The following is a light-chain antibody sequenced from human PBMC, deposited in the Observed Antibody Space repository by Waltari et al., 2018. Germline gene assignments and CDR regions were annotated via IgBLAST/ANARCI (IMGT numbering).Light chain of an antibody. CDR2: DVY. CDR3: SSYTSSSTGI. Sequence: QSALTQPASVSASPGQSITIPCTGTSTDIGGYTFVSWYQKHPGKGPKLIIYDVYNRPSGVSYRFSGSKSGNTASLTISGLQAEDEADYYCSSYTSSSTGIFGGGTKLTVL. CDR1: STDIGGYTF. V-gene: IGLV2-14*03. J-gene: IGLJ2*01.